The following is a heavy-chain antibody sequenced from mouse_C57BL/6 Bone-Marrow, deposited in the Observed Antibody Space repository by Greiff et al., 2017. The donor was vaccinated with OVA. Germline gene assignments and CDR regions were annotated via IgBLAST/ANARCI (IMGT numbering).Heavy chain of an antibody. J-gene: IGHJ1*03. CDR2: IDPSDSYT. CDR1: GYTFTSYW. CDR3: ASSLLLYWYFDV. Sequence: VQLQQSGAELVKPGASVKLSCKASGYTFTSYWMQWVKQRPGQGLEWIGEIDPSDSYTNYNQKFKGKATLTVDTYSSTAYMQLSSLTSEDSAVYYCASSLLLYWYFDVWGTGTTVTVSS. D-gene: IGHD2-12*01. V-gene: IGHV1-50*01.